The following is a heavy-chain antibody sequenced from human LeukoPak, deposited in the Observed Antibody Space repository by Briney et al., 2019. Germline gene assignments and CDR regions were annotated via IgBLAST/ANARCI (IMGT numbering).Heavy chain of an antibody. Sequence: GGCLRLSCSASGFTFSSYALHWVRQAPGKGLEFVSGISNNGDITYHADSVKGRFTISRDNSKNTLYLQMSSLRAEDTAVYYCVKSPYALGSYGIAGDYWGQGTLVTVSS. CDR3: VKSPYALGSYGIAGDY. CDR1: GFTFSSYA. D-gene: IGHD3-10*01. J-gene: IGHJ4*02. CDR2: ISNNGDIT. V-gene: IGHV3-64D*09.